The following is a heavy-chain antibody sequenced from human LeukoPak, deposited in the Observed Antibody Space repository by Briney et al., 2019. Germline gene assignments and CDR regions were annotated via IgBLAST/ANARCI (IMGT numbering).Heavy chain of an antibody. CDR3: ARVMDDPYYFDS. CDR2: IYHSGST. Sequence: NASETLSLTCAVSGGSISSSNWWSWVRQPPGKGLEWIGEIYHSGSTYYNPSLKSRVTILLDRSKNQFSLKLSSVTAADTAVYYCARVMDDPYYFDSWGQGILVTVSS. D-gene: IGHD2-2*03. CDR1: GGSISSSNW. V-gene: IGHV4-4*02. J-gene: IGHJ4*02.